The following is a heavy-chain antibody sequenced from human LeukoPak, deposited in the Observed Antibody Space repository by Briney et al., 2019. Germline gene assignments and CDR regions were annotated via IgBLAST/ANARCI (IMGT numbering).Heavy chain of an antibody. D-gene: IGHD2-15*01. CDR2: VNPNSGNT. CDR1: GYTFTSYD. V-gene: IGHV1-8*01. CDR3: ARGTRRYCSGGSCSFFDY. J-gene: IGHJ4*02. Sequence: ASVKVSCKASGYTFTSYDINWVRQATGQGLEWMGWVNPNSGNTGYAQKFQGRVTMTRNTSISTAYMELSSLRSEDTAVYYCARGTRRYCSGGSCSFFDYWGQGALVTVSS.